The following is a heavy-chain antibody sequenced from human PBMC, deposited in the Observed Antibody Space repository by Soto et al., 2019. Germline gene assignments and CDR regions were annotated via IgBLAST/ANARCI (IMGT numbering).Heavy chain of an antibody. CDR3: ARGGTPIDY. J-gene: IGHJ4*02. CDR2: ISAYNGNT. CDR1: GYTFTNFG. V-gene: IGHV1-18*01. Sequence: QVQLVQSGAEVKKPGASVKVSCKASGYTFTNFGISWVRQAPGQGLEWMGWISAYNGNTNYAQKFQGRVTMTTDTATSTDYMEVRSLRFDDTAVYYWARGGTPIDYWGQGTLVTVSS. D-gene: IGHD3-16*01.